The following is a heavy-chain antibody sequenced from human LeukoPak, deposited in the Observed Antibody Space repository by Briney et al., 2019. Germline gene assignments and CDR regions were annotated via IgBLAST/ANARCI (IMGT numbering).Heavy chain of an antibody. V-gene: IGHV1-69*05. CDR1: GGTLSSYA. CDR2: IIPIFNAS. CDR3: ARDDVRAFDI. J-gene: IGHJ3*02. Sequence: EASVKVSCKASGGTLSSYAITWVRQAPGQGLEWMGGIIPIFNASNYAQRFQGRVTITTDDSTTTVYMDLSSLRSEDTAVYYCARDDVRAFDIWGPGTMVTVSS.